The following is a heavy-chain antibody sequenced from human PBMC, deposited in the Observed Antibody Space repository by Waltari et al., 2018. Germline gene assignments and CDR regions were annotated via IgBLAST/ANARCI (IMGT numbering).Heavy chain of an antibody. V-gene: IGHV3-30*18. D-gene: IGHD6-19*01. CDR3: AKDRAVGGYYMDV. CDR2: ISDDVSNK. J-gene: IGHJ6*03. Sequence: QVQLVESGGGVAQPGRSLRLPCAASGLTCRKYGMHWVRQAPGKGLEWVAVISDDVSNKFYADSVKGRFTISRDNSKNTLYLQMNSLRAEDTAVYYCAKDRAVGGYYMDVWGKGATVTVSS. CDR1: GLTCRKYG.